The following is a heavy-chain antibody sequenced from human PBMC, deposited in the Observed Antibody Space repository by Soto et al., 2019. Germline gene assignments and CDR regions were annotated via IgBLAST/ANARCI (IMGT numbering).Heavy chain of an antibody. CDR2: XXXGXSXT. J-gene: IGHJ4*03. CDR1: GYSVTSYW. D-gene: IGHD3-3*01. CDR3: ARLDFWSGYSDY. V-gene: IGHV5-51*01. Sequence: GEALKITCKGSGYSVTSYWSVWVRQMPGKGLEXMGIXXXGXSXTXYXXXIQGQVTISADKSISTAYLQWSSLKASDTAMYYCARLDFWSGYSDYWGQGTLLTVSS.